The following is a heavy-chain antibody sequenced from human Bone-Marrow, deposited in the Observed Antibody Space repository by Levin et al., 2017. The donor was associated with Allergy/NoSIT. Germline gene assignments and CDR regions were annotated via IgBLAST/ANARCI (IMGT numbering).Heavy chain of an antibody. Sequence: ASVKVSCKASGYSFTRYYIHWMRQAPGQGLEWMGVISPNDATTNYAQNFQGRLTLTRDTSTATVYIDLNSLESGDTAVYFCARTTSDDILTGYFYYGMDVWDQGTMIIVS. V-gene: IGHV1-46*01. CDR2: ISPNDATT. CDR1: GYSFTRYY. D-gene: IGHD3-9*01. CDR3: ARTTSDDILTGYFYYGMDV. J-gene: IGHJ6*02.